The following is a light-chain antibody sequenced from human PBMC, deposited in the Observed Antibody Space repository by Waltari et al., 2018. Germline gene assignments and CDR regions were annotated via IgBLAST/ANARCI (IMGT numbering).Light chain of an antibody. Sequence: QSALTQPASVSGSPVQSITISCTGTSSDIGGYNYVSLYQQHPGKAPKLMIYDVSKRPSGVSNRFSGSKSGNTVSLTISGLQTVDEADYYCSSYTSSSSRVFGTGTKVTVL. CDR2: DVS. J-gene: IGLJ1*01. V-gene: IGLV2-14*01. CDR3: SSYTSSSSRV. CDR1: SSDIGGYNY.